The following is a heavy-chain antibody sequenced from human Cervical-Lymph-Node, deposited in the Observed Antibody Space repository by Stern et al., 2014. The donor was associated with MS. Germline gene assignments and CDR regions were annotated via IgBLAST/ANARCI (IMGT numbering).Heavy chain of an antibody. CDR3: ARAGYSDFDY. CDR1: GFTFSDYN. CDR2: ISSSSSVT. Sequence: EMQLVESGGGLVQPGRSLRLSCAASGFTFSDYNMNWVRQAPGKGLEWVAYISSSSSVTYYPDSVKGRFTISRDNARNSLYLQMNSLRAEDTAVYYCARAGYSDFDYWGQGSLVTVSS. V-gene: IGHV3-48*04. D-gene: IGHD2-21*01. J-gene: IGHJ4*02.